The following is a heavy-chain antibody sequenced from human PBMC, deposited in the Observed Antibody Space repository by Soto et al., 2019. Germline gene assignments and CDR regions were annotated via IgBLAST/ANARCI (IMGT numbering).Heavy chain of an antibody. CDR2: IRNDGSVK. CDR1: GFNFRSKD. D-gene: IGHD3-3*01. J-gene: IGHJ4*02. V-gene: IGHV3-33*01. CDR3: ASKTIDDFDY. Sequence: GGSLRISCEASGFNFRSKDMHWVRQAPGKGLDWVATIRNDGSVKDYADSVKGRFTISRDNSKNTLYLEMNTLRVEDTALYYCASKTIDDFDYWGQGTLVTVSS.